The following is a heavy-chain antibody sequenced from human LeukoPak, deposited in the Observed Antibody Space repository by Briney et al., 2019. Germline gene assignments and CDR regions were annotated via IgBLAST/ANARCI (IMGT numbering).Heavy chain of an antibody. CDR2: ISYDGSNK. CDR3: LRGDSRDF. D-gene: IGHD3-22*01. CDR1: GFTFSSYG. Sequence: GRSLRLSCAASGFTFSSYGTHWVRQAPGKGLEWVAVISYDGSNKYYADSVKGRFTISRDNAQNSLYLQMNSLRVDDAAVYYCLRGDSRDFWGQGTLVTVSS. J-gene: IGHJ4*02. V-gene: IGHV3-30*03.